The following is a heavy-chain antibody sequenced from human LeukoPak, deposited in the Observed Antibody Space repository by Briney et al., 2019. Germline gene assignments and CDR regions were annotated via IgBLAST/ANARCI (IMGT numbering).Heavy chain of an antibody. D-gene: IGHD3-3*01. Sequence: PGESLKISCKGSGYSFTSYWIGWVRQMPGKGLEWMGIIYPGDSDTRYSPSFQGRVTISADKSISTAYLQWSSLRASDTAMYHCARQDFWSGYRDYWGQGTLVTVSS. CDR2: IYPGDSDT. V-gene: IGHV5-51*01. CDR3: ARQDFWSGYRDY. CDR1: GYSFTSYW. J-gene: IGHJ4*02.